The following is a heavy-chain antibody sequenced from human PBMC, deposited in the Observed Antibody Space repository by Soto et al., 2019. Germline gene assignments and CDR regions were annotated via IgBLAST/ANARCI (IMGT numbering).Heavy chain of an antibody. CDR1: GLTFSSYS. V-gene: IGHV3-21*04. CDR2: ISSRSSDI. CDR3: AREVVILVRGVIITGYYGMDV. Sequence: EVQLVESGGGLVKPGGSLRLSCAASGLTFSSYSMNWVRQAPGKRLEWVSSISSRSSDIYYADSVKGRFTISRDNAKKSLYLQMASLRAEDTAVYYCAREVVILVRGVIITGYYGMDVWGRRTTVTVSS. D-gene: IGHD3-10*01. J-gene: IGHJ6*01.